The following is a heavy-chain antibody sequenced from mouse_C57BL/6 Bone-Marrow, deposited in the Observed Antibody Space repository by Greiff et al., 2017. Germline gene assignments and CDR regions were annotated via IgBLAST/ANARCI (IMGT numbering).Heavy chain of an antibody. CDR1: GYTFTSYT. V-gene: IGHV1-4*01. J-gene: IGHJ3*01. CDR2: INPSSGYT. D-gene: IGHD1-1*01. CDR3: AGRDYYGSSPFAY. Sequence: QVQLQQSGAELARPGASVKMSCKASGYTFTSYTMHWVKQRPGQGLEWIGYINPSSGYTKYNQKFKDKATLTADKSSSTAYMQLGSLTSEDSAVYYCAGRDYYGSSPFAYWGQGTLVTVSA.